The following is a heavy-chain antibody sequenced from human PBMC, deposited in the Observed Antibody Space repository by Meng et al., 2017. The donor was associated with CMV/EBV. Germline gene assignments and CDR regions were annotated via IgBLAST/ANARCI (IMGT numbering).Heavy chain of an antibody. D-gene: IGHD3-3*01. CDR3: ARESITIFGVVMTGMDV. V-gene: IGHV3-11*01. CDR2: ISSSGSTI. J-gene: IGHJ6*02. Sequence: GESLKISCAASGFTFSDYYMSWIRQAPGKGLEWVSYISSSGSTIYYADSVEGRFTISRDNAKNSLYLQMNSLRAEDTAVYYCARESITIFGVVMTGMDVWGQGTTVTVSS. CDR1: GFTFSDYY.